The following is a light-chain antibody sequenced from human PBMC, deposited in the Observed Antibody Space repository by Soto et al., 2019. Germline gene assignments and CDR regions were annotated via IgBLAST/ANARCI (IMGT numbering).Light chain of an antibody. CDR3: QQYGSSQKT. J-gene: IGKJ1*01. V-gene: IGKV3-20*01. Sequence: EILMTPSPATLSLSPRERSTLSCWASQSVSSDLAWYQQKPGQAPRLLIFGASSRATGIPDRFSGSGSGTDFTLSISRLEPEDFAVYYCQQYGSSQKTFGQGTKVDIK. CDR1: QSVSSD. CDR2: GAS.